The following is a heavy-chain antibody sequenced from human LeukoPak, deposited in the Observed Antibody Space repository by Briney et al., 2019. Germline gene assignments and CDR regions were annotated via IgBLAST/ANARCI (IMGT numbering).Heavy chain of an antibody. D-gene: IGHD5-18*01. J-gene: IGHJ4*02. Sequence: PGGSLRLSCAASGFSFSTYEMNWVRQAPGKGLEWLSYISGSTGIKHYADSVKGRFTISRDNAKNSLYLQMNSLRVEDTAIYYCVSLRGYNFGPFDFWGQGALVTVSS. CDR3: VSLRGYNFGPFDF. V-gene: IGHV3-48*03. CDR1: GFSFSTYE. CDR2: ISGSTGIK.